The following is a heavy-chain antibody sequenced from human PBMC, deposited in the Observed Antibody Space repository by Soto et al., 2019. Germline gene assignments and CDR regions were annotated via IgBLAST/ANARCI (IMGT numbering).Heavy chain of an antibody. CDR3: ARAAAAGPLHYYYGMDV. D-gene: IGHD6-13*01. CDR1: GYXFTGYY. CDR2: INPNSGGT. Sequence: NVSCKASGYXFTGYYMHWVRQAPGQGLEWMGWINPNSGGTNYAQKFQGRVTMTRDTSISTAYMELSRLRSDDTAVYYCARAAAAGPLHYYYGMDVWGQGTTVTVSS. J-gene: IGHJ6*02. V-gene: IGHV1-2*02.